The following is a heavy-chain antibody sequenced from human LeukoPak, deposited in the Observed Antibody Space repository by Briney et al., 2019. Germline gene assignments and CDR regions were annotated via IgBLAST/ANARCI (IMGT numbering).Heavy chain of an antibody. CDR3: ARDRYSGSRYPYNWFDP. CDR1: GFTFSSYA. V-gene: IGHV3-30*04. D-gene: IGHD1-26*01. CDR2: ISYDGSNK. Sequence: PGGSLRLSCAASGFTFSSYAMHWVRQAPGKGLEWVAVISYDGSNKYYADSVKGRSTISRDNSKNTLYLQMNSLRAEDTAVYYCARDRYSGSRYPYNWFDPWGQGTLVTVSS. J-gene: IGHJ5*02.